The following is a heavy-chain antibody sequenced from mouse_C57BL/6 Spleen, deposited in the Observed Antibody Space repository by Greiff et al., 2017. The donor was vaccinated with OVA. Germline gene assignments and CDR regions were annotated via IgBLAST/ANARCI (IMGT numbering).Heavy chain of an antibody. V-gene: IGHV1-69*01. J-gene: IGHJ2*01. D-gene: IGHD2-2*01. CDR3: AELGGCDHYYCDY. CDR2: IDPSDSYT. Sequence: QVQLQQPGAELVMPGASVKLSCKASGYTFTSYWMHWVKQRPGQGLEWIGEIDPSDSYTNYNPKFKGKSTLTVDKSSSTAYMQLSSLTSKGSAVYDGAELGGCDHYYCDYWGQGTTLTVSS. CDR1: GYTFTSYW.